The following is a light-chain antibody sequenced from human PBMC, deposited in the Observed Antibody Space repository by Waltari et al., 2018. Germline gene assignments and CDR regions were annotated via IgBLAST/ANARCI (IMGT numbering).Light chain of an antibody. V-gene: IGKV1-8*01. CDR2: AAS. CDR3: QQYYSNPAT. Sequence: AIRITQSPSSLSASTGDRVPITCRAIPGISSYLAWYQQKPGKAPKVLIYAASTLQSGVPSRFSGSGSGTDFTLTISCLQSEDFAIYYCQQYYSNPATFGQGTKVEIK. J-gene: IGKJ1*01. CDR1: PGISSY.